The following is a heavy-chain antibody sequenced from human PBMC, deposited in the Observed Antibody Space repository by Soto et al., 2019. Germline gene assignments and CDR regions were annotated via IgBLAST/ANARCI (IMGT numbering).Heavy chain of an antibody. J-gene: IGHJ4*02. CDR1: GVSTSSDYY. CDR3: AREGGGSSEGLYYFDS. Sequence: SESLSLSCAVSGVSTSSDYYWSGSRQPRGRGQWGIGQNYYSGDTDYNASLKRRLTISIDTAKNQFYLQMSSVTAADTAVYFCAREGGGSSEGLYYFDSLGQGNLGTVS. CDR2: NYYSGDT. D-gene: IGHD3-16*01. V-gene: IGHV4-30-4*01.